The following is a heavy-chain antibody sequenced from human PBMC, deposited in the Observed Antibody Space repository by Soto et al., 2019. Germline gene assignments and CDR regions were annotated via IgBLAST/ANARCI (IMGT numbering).Heavy chain of an antibody. J-gene: IGHJ6*02. V-gene: IGHV3-53*01. Sequence: EVRLVESGGDLIQPGGSLRLSCAASGFIVSGNYMSWVRQAPGKGLEWVSVIYSGGSTYYADSVKGRFTISTDKSKNTLDLQMNSLRADDTAGYYCESDVGLAEDGMDVWGHGTTVTVSS. CDR1: GFIVSGNY. D-gene: IGHD1-26*01. CDR2: IYSGGST. CDR3: ESDVGLAEDGMDV.